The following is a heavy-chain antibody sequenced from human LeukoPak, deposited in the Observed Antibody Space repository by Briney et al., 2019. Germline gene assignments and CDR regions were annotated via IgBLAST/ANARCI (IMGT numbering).Heavy chain of an antibody. J-gene: IGHJ3*02. CDR1: GGSISSYY. CDR2: IYYSGST. D-gene: IGHD2-21*02. V-gene: IGHV4-59*01. Sequence: SETLSLTCTVSGGSISSYYWSWIRQPPGKGLEWTGYIYYSGSTNYNPSLKSRVTISVDTSKNQFYLKLSSVTAADTAVYYCARALVVTATAFDIGGEETMVTVSS. CDR3: ARALVVTATAFDI.